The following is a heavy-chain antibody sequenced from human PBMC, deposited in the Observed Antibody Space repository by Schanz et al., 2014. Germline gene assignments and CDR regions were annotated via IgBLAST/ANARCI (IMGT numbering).Heavy chain of an antibody. J-gene: IGHJ4*02. CDR2: ISYDGSNK. CDR1: GFTFSSYG. CDR3: ARDRGYCSGGSCLTCAY. D-gene: IGHD2-15*01. Sequence: QVQLVESGGGVVQFGRSLRLSCVASGFTFSSYGMHWVRPAPGKGLEWVAVISYDGSNKYYADSVKGRFTISRDNSKNTLYLQMNTLRAEDTAVYYCARDRGYCSGGSCLTCAYWGQGTLVTVSS. V-gene: IGHV3-30*19.